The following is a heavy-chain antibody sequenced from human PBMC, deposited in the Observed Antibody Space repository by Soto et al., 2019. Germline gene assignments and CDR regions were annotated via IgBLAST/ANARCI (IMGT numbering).Heavy chain of an antibody. CDR2: ISGYNGHT. CDR3: AREGDMPYYYYGLDV. CDR1: GYTFTTYG. J-gene: IGHJ6*02. V-gene: IGHV1-18*01. D-gene: IGHD2-15*01. Sequence: QVQLVQSGAEVRKPGASVKVSCKASGYTFTTYGISWVRQAPGQGLEWMGRISGYNGHTKYAQKFQGRVTXPXXXSXXTVYMDLRSLRSDDTAVYYCAREGDMPYYYYGLDVWGQGTTVTVSS.